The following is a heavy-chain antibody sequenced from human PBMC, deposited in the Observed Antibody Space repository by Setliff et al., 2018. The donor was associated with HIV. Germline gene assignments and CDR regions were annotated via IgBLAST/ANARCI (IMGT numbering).Heavy chain of an antibody. V-gene: IGHV1-58*01. Sequence: SVKVSCKASGFTFTGSAVQWMRQARGQRPEWIGWIGVGSGKTEYAQQFQGRFTITRDRSTSTAYMELSSLRSEDTDVYYCVADPSISMVRGLILGSTFDIWGQGTMVTVSS. J-gene: IGHJ3*02. CDR1: GFTFTGSA. CDR2: IGVGSGKT. CDR3: VADPSISMVRGLILGSTFDI. D-gene: IGHD3-10*01.